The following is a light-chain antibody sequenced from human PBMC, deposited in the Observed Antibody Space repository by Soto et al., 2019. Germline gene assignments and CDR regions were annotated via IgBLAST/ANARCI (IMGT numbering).Light chain of an antibody. V-gene: IGKV1-5*01. CDR2: DAS. J-gene: IGKJ1*01. CDR1: QSVSSW. Sequence: DIQMTQSPSTLSASVGDRVIITCRASQSVSSWLAWYQQKPGKVPNLLIYDASNLESGVPSRFSGSGSGTEFTLTISSLQPDDFATYYCQQYQSSRTFGQGTKVEIQ. CDR3: QQYQSSRT.